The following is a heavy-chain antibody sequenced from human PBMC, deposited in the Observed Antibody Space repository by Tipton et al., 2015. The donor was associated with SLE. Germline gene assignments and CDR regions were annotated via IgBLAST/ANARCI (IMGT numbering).Heavy chain of an antibody. D-gene: IGHD2-21*02. V-gene: IGHV4-34*01. CDR1: GGSLSGQY. J-gene: IGHJ6*02. CDR3: TRGVGLTSYYYYGMDV. CDR2: SNDSGKS. Sequence: TLSLTCAVYGGSLSGQYWSWIRQTPGKGLECIGESNDSGKSNYNPSLKSRVSISVDTSKNQFSLKMRSVTIADTAVYYCTRGVGLTSYYYYGMDVWGQGTTVTVSS.